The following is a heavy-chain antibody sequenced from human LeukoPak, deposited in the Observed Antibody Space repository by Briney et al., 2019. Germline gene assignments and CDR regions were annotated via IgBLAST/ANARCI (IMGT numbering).Heavy chain of an antibody. Sequence: GGSLRLSCAASGFTFSSYAMSWVRQAPWKGLEWVSAISGSGGSTYYADSVKGRFTISRDNFKNTLYLQMNSLRAEDTAVYYCAKDSSGSPGDYYFDYWGQGTLVTVSS. CDR3: AKDSSGSPGDYYFDY. CDR1: GFTFSSYA. D-gene: IGHD3-10*01. V-gene: IGHV3-23*01. J-gene: IGHJ4*02. CDR2: ISGSGGST.